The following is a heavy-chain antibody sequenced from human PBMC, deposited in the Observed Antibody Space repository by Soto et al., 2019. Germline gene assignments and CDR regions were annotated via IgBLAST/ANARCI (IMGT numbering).Heavy chain of an antibody. J-gene: IGHJ4*02. CDR3: ARELNTESSAYYSFAF. CDR2: VSTNDDRT. V-gene: IGHV1-18*01. CDR1: GYTFTAYG. D-gene: IGHD3-22*01. Sequence: QVQMVQSGPEVKMPGASVKVSCKTSGYTFTAYGLAWLRQAPGQRPERMGWVSTNDDRTNYARKFQGRVTMTTDRSTITTSMELRSLGTDDTTVYYCARELNTESSAYYSFAFWGQGTLVTVSP.